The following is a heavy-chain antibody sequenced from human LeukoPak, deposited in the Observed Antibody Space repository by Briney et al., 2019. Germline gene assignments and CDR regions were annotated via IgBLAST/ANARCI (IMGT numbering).Heavy chain of an antibody. V-gene: IGHV3-15*07. CDR2: IKNKTDGETT. Sequence: PGGSLRLSCSASGFTFISAWMNWVRQAPGKVLECVGRIKNKTDGETTDYAAPVKGRFIISRDDLRDILYLQMNRLKTQDTAVYYCTTWLQPPLNGYWGQGTLVTVSS. CDR1: GFTFISAW. J-gene: IGHJ4*02. CDR3: TTWLQPPLNGY. D-gene: IGHD5-18*01.